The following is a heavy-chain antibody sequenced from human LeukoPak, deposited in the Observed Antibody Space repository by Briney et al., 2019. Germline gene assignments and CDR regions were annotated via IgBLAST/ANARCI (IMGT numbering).Heavy chain of an antibody. V-gene: IGHV4-39*01. CDR1: GGSNSSSSYY. D-gene: IGHD4-17*01. CDR2: IYYSGST. J-gene: IGHJ4*02. CDR3: ARTNYGDYFDY. Sequence: SETLSVTCTVSGGSNSSSSYYWGWIRQPPGKGLEWIGSIYYSGSTYYNPSLKSRVTISVDTSKNQFSLKLSSVTAADTAVYYCARTNYGDYFDYWGQGTLVTVSS.